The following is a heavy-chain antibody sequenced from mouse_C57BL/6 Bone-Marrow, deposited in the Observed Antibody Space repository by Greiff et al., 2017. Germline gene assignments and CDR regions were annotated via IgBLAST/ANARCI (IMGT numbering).Heavy chain of an antibody. J-gene: IGHJ2*01. CDR3: ARDDYEYYFDD. Sequence: ESGPGLVKPSQSLSLTCSVTGYSITSGYYWNWIRQFPGNKLEWMGFISYDGSNNYNPYLTNRIAITLDPSKNQFFLKSNSLTTEDTATYYCARDDYEYYFDDWGQGTTLTVSS. V-gene: IGHV3-6*01. D-gene: IGHD2-4*01. CDR2: ISYDGSN. CDR1: GYSITSGYY.